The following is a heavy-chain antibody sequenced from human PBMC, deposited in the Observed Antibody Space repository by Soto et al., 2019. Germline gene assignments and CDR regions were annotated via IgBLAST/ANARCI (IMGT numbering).Heavy chain of an antibody. CDR2: ISGGSESI. J-gene: IGHJ4*02. CDR1: RFTFSSYG. CDR3: ARGHGYNYGGSGGVNDF. V-gene: IGHV3-23*01. Sequence: EVQLLESGGGLVQPGGSLRLSCAASRFTFSSYGMSWVRQAPGKGLEWVSGISGGSESIYYADSVKGRFTISRNNYKNTLYLPMNGLRAEGTAVYYCARGHGYNYGGSGGVNDFWGQGALVTVSS. D-gene: IGHD3-16*01.